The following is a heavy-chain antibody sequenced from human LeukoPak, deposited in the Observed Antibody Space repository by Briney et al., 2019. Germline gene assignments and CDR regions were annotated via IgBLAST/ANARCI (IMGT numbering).Heavy chain of an antibody. CDR2: IKSKTDGGTT. Sequence: PAGTLRLSCAASGFTFSNAWMSWVRQAPGKGLEWVGRIKSKTDGGTTDYAARVKGRFTMSIDDAKKTLYLQMNSLKTEDTAVYYCTTEGYPNWFDPWGQGTLVTVSS. J-gene: IGHJ5*02. V-gene: IGHV3-15*01. CDR1: GFTFSNAW. D-gene: IGHD2-15*01. CDR3: TTEGYPNWFDP.